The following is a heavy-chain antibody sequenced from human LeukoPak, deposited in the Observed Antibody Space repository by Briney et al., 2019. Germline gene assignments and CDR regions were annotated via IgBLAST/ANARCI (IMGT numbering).Heavy chain of an antibody. J-gene: IGHJ4*02. CDR2: IGDSGSNT. CDR1: GFTFSSYA. CDR3: AKAGGFGAFLSHYYFDH. D-gene: IGHD3-10*01. Sequence: GGSLRLSCAASGFTFSSYAMSWVRQAPGKGLEWVSAIGDSGSNTYYADSVKGRFTISTDNSKNTLYLQVSSLRAEDTAVYYCAKAGGFGAFLSHYYFDHWGQGTLVTVSS. V-gene: IGHV3-23*01.